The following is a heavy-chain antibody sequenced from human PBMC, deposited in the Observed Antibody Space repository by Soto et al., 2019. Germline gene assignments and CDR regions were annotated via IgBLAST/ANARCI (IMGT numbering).Heavy chain of an antibody. J-gene: IGHJ4*02. D-gene: IGHD5-12*01. CDR2: ISYDGSNK. CDR1: GFTFSSYG. Sequence: PGGSLRLSCAASGFTFSSYGMHWVRHAPGKGLEWVAVISYDGSNKYYADSVKGRFTISRDNSKNTLYLQMNSLRAEDTAVYYCAKSRGYSGYALVGEFDYWGQGTLVTVSS. CDR3: AKSRGYSGYALVGEFDY. V-gene: IGHV3-30*18.